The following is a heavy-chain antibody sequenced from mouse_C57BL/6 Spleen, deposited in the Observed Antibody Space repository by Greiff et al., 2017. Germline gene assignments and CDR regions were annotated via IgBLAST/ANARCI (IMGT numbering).Heavy chain of an antibody. J-gene: IGHJ3*01. V-gene: IGHV1-42*01. CDR2: INPSTGGT. CDR1: GYSFTGYY. Sequence: VQLQQSGPELVKPGASVKISCKASGYSFTGYYMNWVKQSPEQSLEWIGEINPSTGGTTYNQKFKAKATLTVDKSSSTAYMQLKSLTSEDSAVYDCARGGGVGDWGKGTLVTVAA. CDR3: ARGGGVGD.